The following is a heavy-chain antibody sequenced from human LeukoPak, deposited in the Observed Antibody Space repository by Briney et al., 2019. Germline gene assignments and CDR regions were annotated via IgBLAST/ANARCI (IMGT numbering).Heavy chain of an antibody. Sequence: PGGSLRLSCAASGFTFSSYAMSWVRQAPGKGLEWVSAISGSGGSTHYADSVKGRFTISRDNAKSSLYLQMNSLRAEDTAVYYCARGYCSGSSCYSGFYFDYWGQGALVTVSS. CDR1: GFTFSSYA. CDR2: ISGSGGST. D-gene: IGHD2-15*01. V-gene: IGHV3-23*01. CDR3: ARGYCSGSSCYSGFYFDY. J-gene: IGHJ4*02.